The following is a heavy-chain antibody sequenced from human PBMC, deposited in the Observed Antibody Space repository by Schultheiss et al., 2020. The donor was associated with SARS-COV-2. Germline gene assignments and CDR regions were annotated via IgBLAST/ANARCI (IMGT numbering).Heavy chain of an antibody. V-gene: IGHV3-30*03. D-gene: IGHD2-2*01. Sequence: GGSLRLSCAASGFTFSSYGMHWVRQAPGKGLEWVAVISYDGSNKYYADSVKGRFTISRDNAKNSLYLQMNSLRAEDTAVYYCAREVSTSCHFDYWGQGTLVTVSS. CDR2: ISYDGSNK. CDR3: AREVSTSCHFDY. CDR1: GFTFSSYG. J-gene: IGHJ4*02.